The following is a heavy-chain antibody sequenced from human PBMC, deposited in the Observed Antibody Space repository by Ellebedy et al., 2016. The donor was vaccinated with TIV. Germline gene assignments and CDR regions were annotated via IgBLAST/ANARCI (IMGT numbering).Heavy chain of an antibody. D-gene: IGHD2-15*01. CDR3: AREELGYCSGGSCYPLTNPPDY. J-gene: IGHJ4*02. V-gene: IGHV3-53*05. CDR1: GFTVSNNF. Sequence: GESLKISCAASGFTVSNNFMSWVRQAPGKGLEWVSVIYSGGTTHYADSVKGRFTISRDNSKNTLYLQMNSLRAEDTAVYYCAREELGYCSGGSCYPLTNPPDYWGQGTLVTVSS. CDR2: IYSGGTT.